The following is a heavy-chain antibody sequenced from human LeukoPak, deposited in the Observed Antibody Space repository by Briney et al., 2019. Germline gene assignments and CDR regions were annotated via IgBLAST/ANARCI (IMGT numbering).Heavy chain of an antibody. J-gene: IGHJ4*02. V-gene: IGHV4-34*01. CDR3: ARGNLYYFDSSGYYFKFDY. CDR2: INHSGST. Sequence: SETLSLTCAVYGGSFSGYYWSWIRQPPGKGLEWIGEINHSGSTNYIPSLKSRVTISVDTSKNQFSLKLSSVPAAETAVYYCARGNLYYFDSSGYYFKFDYWGQGTLVTVSS. CDR1: GGSFSGYY. D-gene: IGHD3-22*01.